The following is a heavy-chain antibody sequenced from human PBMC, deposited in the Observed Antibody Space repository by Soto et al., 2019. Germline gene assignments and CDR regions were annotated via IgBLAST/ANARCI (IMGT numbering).Heavy chain of an antibody. CDR3: AKAANYYGSGSYRYYYYYMDV. CDR1: GSTFSSYA. CDR2: ISGSGGST. J-gene: IGHJ6*03. Sequence: AGGSLRLSCAASGSTFSSYAMSWVRQAPGKGLEWVSAISGSGGSTYYADSVKGRFTISRDNSKNTLYLQMNSLRAEDTAVYYCAKAANYYGSGSYRYYYYYMDVWGKGTTVTVSS. V-gene: IGHV3-23*01. D-gene: IGHD3-10*01.